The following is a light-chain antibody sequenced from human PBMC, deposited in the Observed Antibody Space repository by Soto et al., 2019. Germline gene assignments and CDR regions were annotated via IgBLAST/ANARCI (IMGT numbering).Light chain of an antibody. V-gene: IGKV3-15*01. CDR2: ATS. J-gene: IGKJ4*01. Sequence: VMTQCPANLYVYPGERATLSCRASHRVSSYLAWYQQKPGQAPRLLIYATSTRATGIPARFSGSRSGTEFTLTISSLQSEDFAVYYCQQYNNWPLTFGGGTRWIS. CDR3: QQYNNWPLT. CDR1: HRVSSY.